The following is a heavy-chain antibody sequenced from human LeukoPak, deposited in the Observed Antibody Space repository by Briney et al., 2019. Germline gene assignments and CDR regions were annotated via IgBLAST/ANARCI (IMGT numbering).Heavy chain of an antibody. Sequence: SETLSLTCAVYGGSFSGYYWGWIRQPPGKGLEWIGENNHSGSTNYNLSLKSRVTISVDTSKNQFSLKLSSVTAADTAVYYCARGRGAARTFVYWGQGTLVTVSS. J-gene: IGHJ4*02. V-gene: IGHV4-34*01. CDR1: GGSFSGYY. D-gene: IGHD6-6*01. CDR3: ARGRGAARTFVY. CDR2: NNHSGST.